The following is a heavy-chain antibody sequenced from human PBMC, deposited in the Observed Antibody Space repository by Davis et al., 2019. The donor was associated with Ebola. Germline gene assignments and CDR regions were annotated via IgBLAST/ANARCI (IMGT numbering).Heavy chain of an antibody. CDR1: DYSVSSGDY. CDR3: ARATKSDYYDSSGYYYPSPFDY. CDR2: IYYSGST. V-gene: IGHV4-61*08. D-gene: IGHD3-22*01. J-gene: IGHJ4*02. Sequence: PSETLSLTCTVSDYSVSSGDYWGWIRQPPGKGLEWIGYIYYSGSTNYNPSLKSRVTISVDTSKNQFSLKLSSVTAADTAVYYCARATKSDYYDSSGYYYPSPFDYWGQGTLVTVSS.